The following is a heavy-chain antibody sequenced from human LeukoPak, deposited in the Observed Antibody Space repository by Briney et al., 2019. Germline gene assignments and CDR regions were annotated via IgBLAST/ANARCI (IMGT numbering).Heavy chain of an antibody. D-gene: IGHD2-2*01. CDR1: GFTFSSYS. V-gene: IGHV3-48*04. Sequence: GGSLRLSCAASGFTFSSYSMNWVRQAPGKGLEWVSYISSSSSTIYYADSVKGRFTISRDNAKNSLYLQMNSLRAEDTAVYYCARDRAVPSHAFDIWGQGTMVTVSS. J-gene: IGHJ3*02. CDR2: ISSSSSTI. CDR3: ARDRAVPSHAFDI.